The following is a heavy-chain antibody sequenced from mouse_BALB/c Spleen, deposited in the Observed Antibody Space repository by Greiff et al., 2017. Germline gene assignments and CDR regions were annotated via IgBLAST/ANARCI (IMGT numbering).Heavy chain of an antibody. J-gene: IGHJ2*01. D-gene: IGHD2-4*01. V-gene: IGHV5-17*02. CDR3: ARPYYDYDFDY. CDR2: ISSGSSTI. Sequence: VESGGGLVQPGGSRKLSCAASGFTFSSFGMHWVRQAPEKGLEWVAYISSGSSTIYYADTVKGRFTISRDNPKNTLFLQMTSLRSEDTAMYYCARPYYDYDFDYWGQGTTLTVSS. CDR1: GFTFSSFG.